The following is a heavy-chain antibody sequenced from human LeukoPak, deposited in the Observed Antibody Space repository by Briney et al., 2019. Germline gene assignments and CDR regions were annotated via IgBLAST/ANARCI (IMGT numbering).Heavy chain of an antibody. V-gene: IGHV4-59*08. CDR2: IYYSGST. CDR1: GGSISSYY. J-gene: IGHJ4*02. Sequence: SETLSLTCTVSGGSISSYYWSWIRQPPGKGLEWTGYIYYSGSTNYNPSLKSRVTISIDTSKNQFSLKLSSVTAADTAVYYCARLPLRSHFDYWGQGTLVTVSS. CDR3: ARLPLRSHFDY.